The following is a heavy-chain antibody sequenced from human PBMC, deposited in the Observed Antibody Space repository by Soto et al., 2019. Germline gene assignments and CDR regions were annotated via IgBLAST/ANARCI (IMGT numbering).Heavy chain of an antibody. D-gene: IGHD2-8*02. CDR3: ARIDCTGNNCNPYYHYGMGV. V-gene: IGHV3-33*01. CDR1: GVTFYTYG. Sequence: GGSLRLSSAASGVTFYTYGMHWVRQVPGKGLQWVAVIWYDGGPKYYADSVRGRFTVSRDNSKNTLYLQMNSLRDEDTAVYYCARIDCTGNNCNPYYHYGMGVWGQVTTVTVSS. CDR2: IWYDGGPK. J-gene: IGHJ6*02.